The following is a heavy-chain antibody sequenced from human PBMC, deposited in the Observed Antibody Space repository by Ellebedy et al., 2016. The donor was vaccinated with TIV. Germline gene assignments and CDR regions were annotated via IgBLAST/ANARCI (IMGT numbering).Heavy chain of an antibody. CDR2: ISGGNDNR. CDR1: GYAFINYA. D-gene: IGHD4-17*01. J-gene: IGHJ3*02. CDR3: ATAYGDYVHDAFDI. V-gene: IGHV1-3*01. Sequence: AASVKVSCKASGYAFINYAIHWVRQAPGQRPEWMGWISGGNDNRKYLEKFQGRVTMTEDTSTDTAYMELSSLRSEDTAVYYCATAYGDYVHDAFDIWGQGTMVTVSS.